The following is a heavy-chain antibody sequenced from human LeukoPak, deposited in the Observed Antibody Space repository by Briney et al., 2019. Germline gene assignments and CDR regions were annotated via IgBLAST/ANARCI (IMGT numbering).Heavy chain of an antibody. J-gene: IGHJ4*02. CDR3: ARHSGSSWSYFDH. D-gene: IGHD6-13*01. CDR1: GGSISSYY. CDR2: IYYSGST. Sequence: SETLSVTRTVSGGSISSYYRSWIRQPPGKGLEWIGYIYYSGSTYYNPSLKSRVTMSVDTSKNQFSLKLSSVTAADSAVYYCARHSGSSWSYFDHWGQGPLVTVSS. V-gene: IGHV4-59*08.